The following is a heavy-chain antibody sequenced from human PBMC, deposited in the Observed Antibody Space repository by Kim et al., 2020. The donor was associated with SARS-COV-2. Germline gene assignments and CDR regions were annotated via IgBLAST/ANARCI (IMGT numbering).Heavy chain of an antibody. D-gene: IGHD3-10*01. V-gene: IGHV4-34*01. J-gene: IGHJ5*02. CDR1: AESFSDHY. Sequence: SETLSLTCAVYAESFSDHYWTWIRQSPGKGLEWIGEISHSGSTNYNPSLKSRVTISVDTSKNHFSLKLSSVTAADTAVYYCARGGVLLWFGDLPRFDPWGQGTLVTVSS. CDR3: ARGGVLLWFGDLPRFDP. CDR2: ISHSGST.